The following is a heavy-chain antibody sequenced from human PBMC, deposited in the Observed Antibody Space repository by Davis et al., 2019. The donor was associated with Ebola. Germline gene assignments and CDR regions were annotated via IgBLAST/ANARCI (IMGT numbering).Heavy chain of an antibody. Sequence: GESLKISCAASGFTFSSYAMSWVRQAPGKGLEWVSAISGSGGSTYYADSVKGRFTISRDNSKNTLYLQMNSLRAEDTAVHYCAKAPDIVVVVAATCLGYWGQGTLVTVSS. D-gene: IGHD2-15*01. CDR2: ISGSGGST. CDR1: GFTFSSYA. V-gene: IGHV3-23*01. CDR3: AKAPDIVVVVAATCLGY. J-gene: IGHJ4*02.